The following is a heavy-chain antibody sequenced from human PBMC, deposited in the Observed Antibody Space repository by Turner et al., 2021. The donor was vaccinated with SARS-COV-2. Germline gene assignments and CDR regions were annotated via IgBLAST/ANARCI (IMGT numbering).Heavy chain of an antibody. Sequence: EEYMVQSGGGLVQPGGSMRLSCAASGFTFSSYWMHWVRQVPGSGLVWVSHFDSDVTNAAYADSVKGRFTISRDNTKNTLYLQTNSLRAEDTAVYLCAALAAPRDYWGQGTQVTVSS. J-gene: IGHJ4*02. D-gene: IGHD2-15*01. CDR3: AALAAPRDY. CDR2: FDSDVTNA. CDR1: GFTFSSYW. V-gene: IGHV3-74*01.